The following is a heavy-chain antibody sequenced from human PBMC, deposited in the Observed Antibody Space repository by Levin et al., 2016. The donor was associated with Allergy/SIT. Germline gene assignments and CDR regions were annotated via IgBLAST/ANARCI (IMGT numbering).Heavy chain of an antibody. V-gene: IGHV3-66*01. D-gene: IGHD2-15*01. CDR3: ARDDSTGLYFDY. CDR2: IYSGGST. J-gene: IGHJ4*02. Sequence: GESLKISCAASGFTVSSNYMSWVRQAPGKGLEWVSVIYSGGSTYYADSVKGRFTISRDNSKNTLYLQMNSLRAEDTAVYYCARDDSTGLYFDYWGQGTLVTVSS. CDR1: GFTVSSNY.